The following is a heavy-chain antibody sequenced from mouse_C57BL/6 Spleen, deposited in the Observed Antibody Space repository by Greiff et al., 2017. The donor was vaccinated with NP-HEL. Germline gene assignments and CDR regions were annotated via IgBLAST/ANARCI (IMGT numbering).Heavy chain of an antibody. CDR2: IYPGSGST. J-gene: IGHJ1*03. Sequence: QVQLQQPGAELVKPGASVKMSCKASGYTFTSYWITWVKQRPGQGLEWIGDIYPGSGSTNYNEKFKSKATLTVDTSSSTAYMQLSSLTSEDSAVYYCATVVAKDWYFDVWGTGTTVTVSS. CDR1: GYTFTSYW. D-gene: IGHD1-1*01. CDR3: ATVVAKDWYFDV. V-gene: IGHV1-55*01.